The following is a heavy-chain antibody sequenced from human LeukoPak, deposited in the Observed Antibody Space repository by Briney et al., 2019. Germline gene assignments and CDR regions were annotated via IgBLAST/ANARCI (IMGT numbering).Heavy chain of an antibody. Sequence: SETLSLTCTVSGGSISSYYWSWIRQPPGKGLEWIGYIYYSGSTNYNPSLKSRVTISVDTSKNQFSLKLSSVTAADTAVYYCARGQARGRLAVDDTKKAFDIWGQGTMVTVSS. V-gene: IGHV4-59*01. CDR1: GGSISSYY. CDR3: ARGQARGRLAVDDTKKAFDI. CDR2: IYYSGST. D-gene: IGHD6-19*01. J-gene: IGHJ3*02.